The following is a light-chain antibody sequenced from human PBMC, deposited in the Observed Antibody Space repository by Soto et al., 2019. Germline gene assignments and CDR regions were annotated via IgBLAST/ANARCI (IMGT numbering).Light chain of an antibody. CDR3: QQYGAPPPYT. Sequence: EIVLTQSPGTLSLSPGERATLSRRASQSVTNSYLAWYQQKPGQAPRLLIYAASSRATGIPDRFAGSVSGTDFTLTISRLEPEDFAVYYCQQYGAPPPYTFGQGTRLEIK. CDR1: QSVTNSY. V-gene: IGKV3-20*01. CDR2: AAS. J-gene: IGKJ2*01.